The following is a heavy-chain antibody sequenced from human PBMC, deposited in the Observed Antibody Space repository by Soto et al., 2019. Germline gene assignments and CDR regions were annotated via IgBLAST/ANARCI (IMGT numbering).Heavy chain of an antibody. CDR1: RFTLSSYT. Sequence: GGSLRLSCAASRFTLSSYTMYWVRQGPGKGLEWVAGISSDGSNNYYADSVKGRFTISRDNAKNSLYLQMNSLRAEDTAVYYCASQYLGGASDYWGQGTLVTVSS. CDR3: ASQYLGGASDY. CDR2: ISSDGSNN. V-gene: IGHV3-30-3*01. J-gene: IGHJ4*02. D-gene: IGHD1-26*01.